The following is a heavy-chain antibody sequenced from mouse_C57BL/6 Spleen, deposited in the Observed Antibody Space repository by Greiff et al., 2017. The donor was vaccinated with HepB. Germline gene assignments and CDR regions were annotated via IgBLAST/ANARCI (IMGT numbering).Heavy chain of an antibody. J-gene: IGHJ1*03. CDR2: IYPRSGNT. CDR1: GYTFTSYG. V-gene: IGHV1-81*01. D-gene: IGHD1-1*01. Sequence: VQLQQSGAELARPGASVKLSCKASGYTFTSYGISWVKQRTGQGLEWIGEIYPRSGNTYYNEKFKGKATLTADKSSSTAYMELRSLTSEDSAVYFCARGGGLLWYFDDWGTGTTVTVSS. CDR3: ARGGGLLWYFDD.